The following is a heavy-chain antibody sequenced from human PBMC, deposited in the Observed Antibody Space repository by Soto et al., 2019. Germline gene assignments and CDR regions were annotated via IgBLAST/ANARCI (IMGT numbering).Heavy chain of an antibody. J-gene: IGHJ4*02. V-gene: IGHV3-7*01. CDR2: IKHDGSEK. Sequence: EVQLVESGGGLVQPGGSLRLSCAASGFTFSIYWMNWVRKAPGKGLEWVASIKHDGSEKYYVDSVKGRFTVSRDNAKNSLFLQMNSLRAEDTAVYYCARDLKGYYFDYWGQETLVTVSS. CDR3: ARDLKGYYFDY. CDR1: GFTFSIYW.